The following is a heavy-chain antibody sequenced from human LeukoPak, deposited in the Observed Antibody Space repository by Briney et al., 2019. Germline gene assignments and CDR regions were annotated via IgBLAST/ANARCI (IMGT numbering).Heavy chain of an antibody. CDR3: ARPRPGYCSSTSCYPSPPFDY. J-gene: IGHJ4*02. CDR1: GYTFTSYG. Sequence: ASVKVSCKASGYTFTSYGISWVRQAPGQGLEWMGWISAYNGNTNYAQKLQGRVTMTTDTSTSTAYMELRSLRSDDTAVCYCARPRPGYCSSTSCYPSPPFDYWGQGTLVTVSS. V-gene: IGHV1-18*01. D-gene: IGHD2-2*01. CDR2: ISAYNGNT.